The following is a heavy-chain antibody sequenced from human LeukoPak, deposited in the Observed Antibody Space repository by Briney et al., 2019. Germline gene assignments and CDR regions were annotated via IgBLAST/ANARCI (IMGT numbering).Heavy chain of an antibody. Sequence: SETLSLTCSVSGGSISGHYRTWIRQPPGKGLEWIGQIHYIGKPDYNPSLKRRITISVDTSKNQVSLQVSSVTAADSAIYYCARFGVDYDMDVWGHGTTVTVFS. CDR3: ARFGVDYDMDV. CDR2: IHYIGKP. J-gene: IGHJ6*02. D-gene: IGHD3-16*01. CDR1: GGSISGHY. V-gene: IGHV4-59*11.